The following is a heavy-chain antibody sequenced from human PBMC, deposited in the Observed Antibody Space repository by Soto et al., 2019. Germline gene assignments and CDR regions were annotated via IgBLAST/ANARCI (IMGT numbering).Heavy chain of an antibody. V-gene: IGHV3-53*01. CDR3: ATAYCIDGSSCGVDY. CDR1: GFTVSNNY. D-gene: IGHD2-15*01. CDR2: LYTDGST. J-gene: IGHJ4*02. Sequence: EVQLVESGGGLIQPGGYLRLSCAASGFTVSNNYMSWVRQAPGKGLESVSVLYTDGSTYYADSVKGRFTISRDNPKNTLYLQMNSLRVEDTALYYCATAYCIDGSSCGVDYWGQGTLVTVSS.